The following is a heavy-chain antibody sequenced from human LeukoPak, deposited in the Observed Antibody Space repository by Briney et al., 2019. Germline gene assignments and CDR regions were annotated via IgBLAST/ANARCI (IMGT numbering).Heavy chain of an antibody. D-gene: IGHD7-27*01. V-gene: IGHV1-18*01. J-gene: IGHJ4*02. CDR1: GYTFISYG. CDR2: ISAYNGNT. CDR3: ARDHLGSLDY. Sequence: ASVKVSCKASGYTFISYGISWVRQAPGQGLEWMGWISAYNGNTNFAQKLQGRVTMTTDTSTSTAYMDLTSLRSDDTAVYYCARDHLGSLDYWGQGTLVTVSS.